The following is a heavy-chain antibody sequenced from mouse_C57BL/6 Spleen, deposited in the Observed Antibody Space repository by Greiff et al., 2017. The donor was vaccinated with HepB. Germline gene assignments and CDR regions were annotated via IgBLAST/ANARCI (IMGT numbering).Heavy chain of an antibody. CDR1: GFNIKDDY. J-gene: IGHJ4*01. CDR3: TTLRY. CDR2: IDPENGDT. Sequence: EVKVEESGAELVRPGASVKLSCTASGFNIKDDYMHWVKQRPEQGLEWIGWIDPENGDTEYASKFQGKATIKADTSSNTAYLHLSSLTSEDTAVYYCTTLRYWGQGTSVTVSS. V-gene: IGHV14-4*01.